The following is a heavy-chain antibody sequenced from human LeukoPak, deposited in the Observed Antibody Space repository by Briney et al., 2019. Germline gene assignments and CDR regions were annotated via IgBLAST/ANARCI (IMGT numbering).Heavy chain of an antibody. D-gene: IGHD5-24*01. J-gene: IGHJ4*02. CDR2: ISGSGGST. CDR1: GFTFSSYG. CDR3: AKGNLEMATTGGFDY. V-gene: IGHV3-23*01. Sequence: GGSLRLSCAASGFTFSSYGMSWVRQAPGKGLEWVSAISGSGGSTYYADSVKGRFTISRDNSKNTLYLQMNSLRAEDTAVYYCAKGNLEMATTGGFDYWGQGTLVTVSS.